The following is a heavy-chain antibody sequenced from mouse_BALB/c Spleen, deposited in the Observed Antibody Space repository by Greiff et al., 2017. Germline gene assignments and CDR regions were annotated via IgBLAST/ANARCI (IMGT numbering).Heavy chain of an antibody. CDR1: GYAFTNYL. CDR2: INPGSGGT. CDR3: ARGGYYGSSYIFDY. J-gene: IGHJ2*01. V-gene: IGHV1-54*01. D-gene: IGHD1-1*01. Sequence: QVQLQQSGAELVRPGTSVKVSCKASGYAFTNYLIEWVKQRPGQGLEWIGVINPGSGGTNYNEKFKGKATLTADKSSSTAYMQLSSLTSDDSAVYFCARGGYYGSSYIFDYWGQGTTLTVSS.